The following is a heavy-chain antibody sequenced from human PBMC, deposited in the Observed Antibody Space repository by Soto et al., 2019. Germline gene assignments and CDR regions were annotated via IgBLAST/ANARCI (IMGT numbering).Heavy chain of an antibody. CDR1: GFTFNNYA. J-gene: IGHJ4*02. CDR2: ISASGGST. Sequence: EVHLLDSGGGLVQPGGSLRLSCAASGFTFNNYAMSWVRQAPGKGLEWVSSISASGGSTNYADSVKGRFTISRDNSENTVYLQMNSLSAEDTAVYYCVKTRLAGGFDYWGQGSLVTVSS. CDR3: VKTRLAGGFDY. V-gene: IGHV3-23*01. D-gene: IGHD3-16*01.